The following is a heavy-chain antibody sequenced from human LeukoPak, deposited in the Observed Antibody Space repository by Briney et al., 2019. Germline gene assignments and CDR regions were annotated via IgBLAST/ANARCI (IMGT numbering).Heavy chain of an antibody. D-gene: IGHD1-26*01. Sequence: PGGSLRLSCAASGFTFSSYAMHWVRQAPGKGLEWVAVISYDGSNKYYADSVKGRFTISRDNSKNTLYLQMNSLRVEDTAVYYCARDVSGSYFDYWGQGTLVTVSS. CDR3: ARDVSGSYFDY. V-gene: IGHV3-30-3*01. CDR1: GFTFSSYA. CDR2: ISYDGSNK. J-gene: IGHJ4*02.